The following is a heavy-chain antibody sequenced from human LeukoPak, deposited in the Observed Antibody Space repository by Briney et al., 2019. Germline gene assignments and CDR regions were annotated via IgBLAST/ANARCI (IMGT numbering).Heavy chain of an antibody. CDR2: IYYSGST. J-gene: IGHJ5*02. Sequence: SETLSLTCTVSGGSISSGGYYWSWIRQHPGKGLEWIGYIYYSGSTYYNPSLKSRVTISVDTSKNQFSLKLSSVTAADTAVCYCARVYPRSWFDPWGQGTLVTVSS. CDR3: ARVYPRSWFDP. CDR1: GGSISSGGYY. V-gene: IGHV4-31*03. D-gene: IGHD5/OR15-5a*01.